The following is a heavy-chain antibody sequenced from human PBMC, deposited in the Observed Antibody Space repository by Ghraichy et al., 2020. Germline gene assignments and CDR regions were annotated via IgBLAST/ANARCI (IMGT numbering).Heavy chain of an antibody. V-gene: IGHV3-48*02. CDR3: ARIMRPATADQIFDF. Sequence: GESLNISCAASGFAFSTYSMNWVRQAPGRGLEWVSYISGSSDKILYTDSVKGRFTISRDNSKNSLYLQMSSLRDEDTAMYYCARIMRPATADQIFDFWGQGTLVTVSS. J-gene: IGHJ4*02. D-gene: IGHD2-15*01. CDR1: GFAFSTYS. CDR2: ISGSSDKI.